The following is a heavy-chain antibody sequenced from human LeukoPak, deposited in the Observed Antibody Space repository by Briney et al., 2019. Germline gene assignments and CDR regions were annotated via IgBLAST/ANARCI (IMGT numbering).Heavy chain of an antibody. Sequence: PSETLSLTCTVSGDSISSSSSYWGWIRQPPGKGLEWIGSIYYSGSTYYNTSLKSRVTISVDTPKNQFSLKLSSVTAADTAVYYCARRAGSGSTKVFDVWGQGTMVTVSS. D-gene: IGHD3-10*01. CDR1: GDSISSSSSY. V-gene: IGHV4-39*01. CDR2: IYYSGST. J-gene: IGHJ3*01. CDR3: ARRAGSGSTKVFDV.